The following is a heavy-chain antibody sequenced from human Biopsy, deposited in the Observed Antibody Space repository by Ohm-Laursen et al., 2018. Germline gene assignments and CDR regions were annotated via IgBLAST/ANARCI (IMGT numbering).Heavy chain of an antibody. CDR2: LSCSGGTT. CDR1: GFTFSSYG. J-gene: IGHJ4*02. V-gene: IGHV3-23*01. CDR3: AKTFHGSSFLYDY. D-gene: IGHD2-15*01. Sequence: SLRLSCAATGFTFSSYGMSWVRQAPGKGLAWVSVLSCSGGTTYYADSVKGRFTISRDNSKNTLYLQMNSLTAEDTAVYYCAKTFHGSSFLYDYWGQGTLVTVSS.